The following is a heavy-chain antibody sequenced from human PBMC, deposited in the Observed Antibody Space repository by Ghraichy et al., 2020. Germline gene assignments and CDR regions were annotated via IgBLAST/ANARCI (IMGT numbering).Heavy chain of an antibody. Sequence: GGSLRLSCAASGFTFDDYAMHWVRQAPGKGLEWVSLITWDGATTSYADSVKGRFTISRDNNKNSLTLQMNSLRTEDTALYYCAKDIVVVPADYYGMAVWGHVTMASVSS. V-gene: IGHV3-43*02. D-gene: IGHD2-2*01. CDR1: GFTFDDYA. CDR2: ITWDGATT. CDR3: AKDIVVVPADYYGMAV. J-gene: IGHJ6*02.